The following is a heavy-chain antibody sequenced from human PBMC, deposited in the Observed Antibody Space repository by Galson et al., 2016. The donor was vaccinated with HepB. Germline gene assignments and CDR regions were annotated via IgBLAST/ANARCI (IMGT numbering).Heavy chain of an antibody. J-gene: IGHJ5*02. CDR1: GYSFIYYA. CDR3: ARSLKGVGHIPKTRGANNYFDP. Sequence: QSGAEVKKPGESLRISCKGSGYSFIYYAISWVRQMPGKGLEWMGRIDPSDSHTNYSPSFQGHVTISADNSTTTACLQINSLTADDTAIYYCARSLKGVGHIPKTRGANNYFDPWGQGSLVTVSS. D-gene: IGHD3-10*01. V-gene: IGHV5-10-1*01. CDR2: IDPSDSHT.